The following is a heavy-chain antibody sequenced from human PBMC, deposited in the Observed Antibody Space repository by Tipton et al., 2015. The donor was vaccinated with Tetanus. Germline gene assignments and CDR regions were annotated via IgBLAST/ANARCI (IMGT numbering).Heavy chain of an antibody. CDR3: AREADCSGGSCFSGDFDT. CDR1: GFIFSSYG. Sequence: CAASGFIFSSYGIHWVRQAPGKGLEWLAVSWYDGTDKYYADSVKGRFTISRDNSKNALYLQMNSLRAEDTALYYCAREADCSGGSCFSGDFDTWGQGTQVTVSS. J-gene: IGHJ4*02. CDR2: SWYDGTDK. V-gene: IGHV3-33*01. D-gene: IGHD2-15*01.